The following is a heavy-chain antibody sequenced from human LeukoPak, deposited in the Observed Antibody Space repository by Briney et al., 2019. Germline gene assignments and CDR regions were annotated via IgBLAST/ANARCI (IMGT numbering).Heavy chain of an antibody. CDR3: ARADIAAAGPPRTYFDY. D-gene: IGHD6-13*01. CDR1: GFTFSSYA. CDR2: ISYDGSNK. Sequence: PGRSLRLSCAASGFTFSSYAKHWVRQAPGKGLEWVAVISYDGSNKYYADSVKGRFTISRDNSKNTLYLQMNSLRAEDTAVYYCARADIAAAGPPRTYFDYWGQGTLVTVSS. V-gene: IGHV3-30-3*01. J-gene: IGHJ4*02.